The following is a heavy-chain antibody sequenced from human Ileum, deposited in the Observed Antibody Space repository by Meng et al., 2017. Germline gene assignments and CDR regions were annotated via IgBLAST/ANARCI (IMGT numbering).Heavy chain of an antibody. J-gene: IGHJ4*02. CDR1: GGSISSSIW. CDR3: ARGVVSGSHYNTY. D-gene: IGHD3-10*01. V-gene: IGHV4-4*02. Sequence: QVHLQESGPGLVKPSGTLSLACAVSGGSISSSIWWSWVRQPPEKGLEWIGEIHHSGTTNYSPSLKSRLTISVDKSKNQFSLKLQSVTAADTAVYFCARGVVSGSHYNTYWGQGILVTVSS. CDR2: IHHSGTT.